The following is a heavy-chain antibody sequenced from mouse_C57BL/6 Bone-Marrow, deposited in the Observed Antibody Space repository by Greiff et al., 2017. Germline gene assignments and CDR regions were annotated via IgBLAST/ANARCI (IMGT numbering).Heavy chain of an antibody. V-gene: IGHV1-7*01. J-gene: IGHJ4*01. CDR2: INPSSGYT. CDR1: GYTFTSYW. CDR3: ARLLLLRFYAMDY. D-gene: IGHD1-1*01. Sequence: QVQLKESGAELAKPGASVKLSCKASGYTFTSYWMHWVKQRPGQGLEWIGYINPSSGYTKYNQKFKDMATLTADKSSSTAYMQLSSLTYEDSAVYYCARLLLLRFYAMDYWGQGTSVTVSS.